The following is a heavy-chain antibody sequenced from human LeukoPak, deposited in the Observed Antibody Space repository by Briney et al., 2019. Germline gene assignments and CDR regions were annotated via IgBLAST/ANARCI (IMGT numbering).Heavy chain of an antibody. J-gene: IGHJ3*01. D-gene: IGHD2-21*01. CDR3: VRIVQHPYRDAFDL. Sequence: QSGGSLRLSCSASRFTFSSYEMNWVRQPPRKGLAWVSYISSSGNTIYYAYSVKRRFTISRDNDKNSLYLQMNSLRAGDTAAYYWVRIVQHPYRDAFDLWGQGTMVTVSS. V-gene: IGHV3-48*03. CDR1: RFTFSSYE. CDR2: ISSSGNTI.